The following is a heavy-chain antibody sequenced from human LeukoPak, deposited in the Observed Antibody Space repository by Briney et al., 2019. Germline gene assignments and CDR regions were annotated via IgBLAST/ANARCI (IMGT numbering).Heavy chain of an antibody. CDR2: ININTGNP. J-gene: IGHJ4*02. CDR1: GYTFTSYG. V-gene: IGHV7-4-1*02. D-gene: IGHD6-19*01. Sequence: ASVKVSCKASGYTFTSYGISWVRQAPGQGLEWMGWININTGNPTYAQGFTGRFVFSLDTSVSTAYLQISSLKAEDTAVYYCAMTGYSSGWYYGGVDYWGQGTLVTVSS. CDR3: AMTGYSSGWYYGGVDY.